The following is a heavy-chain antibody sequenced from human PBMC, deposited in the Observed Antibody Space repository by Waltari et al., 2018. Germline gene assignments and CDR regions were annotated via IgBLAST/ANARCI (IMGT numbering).Heavy chain of an antibody. Sequence: EVQLVESGGDLVQPGGSLRLSCAASGFTFSTTWMTWVRQAPGKGLDWVANIRPDGSVTHYVDSVKGRFTISRDNAKNSLYLQMDSLRADDTAVYYCATSSYWAFDYWGQGTLVTVSS. CDR1: GFTFSTTW. V-gene: IGHV3-7*02. CDR2: IRPDGSVT. J-gene: IGHJ4*02. CDR3: ATSSYWAFDY. D-gene: IGHD2-8*02.